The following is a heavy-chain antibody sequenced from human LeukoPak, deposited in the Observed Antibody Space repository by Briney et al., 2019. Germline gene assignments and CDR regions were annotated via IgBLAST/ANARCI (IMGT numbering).Heavy chain of an antibody. Sequence: SVKVSCKASGGTFSSYAISWVRQAPGQGLEWMGGIIPIFGTANYAQKFQGRVTITTDESTSTAYMELSSLRSEDTAVYYCARDRVVLQIGNWFDPWGRGTLVTVSS. CDR2: IIPIFGTA. CDR1: GGTFSSYA. D-gene: IGHD2-8*01. J-gene: IGHJ5*02. CDR3: ARDRVVLQIGNWFDP. V-gene: IGHV1-69*05.